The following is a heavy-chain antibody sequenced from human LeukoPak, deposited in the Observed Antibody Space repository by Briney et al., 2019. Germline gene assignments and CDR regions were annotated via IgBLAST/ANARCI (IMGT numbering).Heavy chain of an antibody. V-gene: IGHV3-23*01. Sequence: PGGSLRLSCAASGFIVSGDFMSWVRQAPEKGLEFVSGIYENGGTTYYADSAKGRFSISRDNSKNTLYLQMDSLRGEDTAVYYCAKDFRIGYSAHFDYWGQGALVTVSS. CDR3: AKDFRIGYSAHFDY. CDR1: GFIVSGDF. CDR2: IYENGGTT. J-gene: IGHJ4*02. D-gene: IGHD2-21*01.